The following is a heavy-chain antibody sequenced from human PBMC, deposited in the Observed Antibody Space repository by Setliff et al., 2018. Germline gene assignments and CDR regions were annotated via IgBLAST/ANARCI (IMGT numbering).Heavy chain of an antibody. Sequence: ASLKVSCKASGYTFTSYGISWVRQAPGQGLEWMGWISAYNGNTNYAQKLQGRVTMTTDTSTSTAYMELRSRREDDKEGEDCARRVYYYGSGSGEGREGGGKG. V-gene: IGHV1-18*01. D-gene: IGHD3-10*01. CDR3: ARRVYYYGSGSGEGREG. CDR2: ISAYNGNT. J-gene: IGHJ6*03. CDR1: GYTFTSYG.